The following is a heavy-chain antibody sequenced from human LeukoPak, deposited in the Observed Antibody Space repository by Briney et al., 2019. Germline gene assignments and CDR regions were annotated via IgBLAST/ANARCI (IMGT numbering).Heavy chain of an antibody. D-gene: IGHD2-2*01. CDR3: AKDNPIEEVPGLGPGQ. CDR1: GFTFSNSG. J-gene: IGHJ4*02. Sequence: GGSLRLSCAASGFTFSNSGMNWVRQAPGKGLEWGAFIRYDGSNNYYGDSVKGRFTISRDNSKNTLYLQMNSLRAEDTAVYYCAKDNPIEEVPGLGPGQWGQGTLVTVSS. V-gene: IGHV3-30*02. CDR2: IRYDGSNN.